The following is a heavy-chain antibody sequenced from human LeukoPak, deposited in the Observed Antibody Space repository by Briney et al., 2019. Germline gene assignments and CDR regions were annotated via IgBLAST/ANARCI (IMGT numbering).Heavy chain of an antibody. CDR2: IIPILGIA. CDR3: AREGRPRDAFDI. V-gene: IGHV1-69*04. J-gene: IGHJ3*02. Sequence: ASVKVSCKASGGTFSSYAISWVRQAPGQGLEWMGRIIPILGIANYAQKFQGRVTITADKSTSTAYMELSSLRSEDTAVYYCAREGRPRDAFDIWGQGTMVTVSS. CDR1: GGTFSSYA.